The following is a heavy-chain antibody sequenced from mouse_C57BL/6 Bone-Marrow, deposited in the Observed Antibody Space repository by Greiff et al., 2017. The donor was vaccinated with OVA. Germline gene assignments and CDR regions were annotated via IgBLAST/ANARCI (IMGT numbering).Heavy chain of an antibody. CDR2: IYPGDGDT. Sequence: QVQLQQSGPELVKPGASVKISCKASGYAFSSSWMNWVKQRPGKGLEWIGRIYPGDGDTNYNGKFKGKATFTADTSSNTAYMQLSSLTTEDSAIYYCATGIKKYFDVWGTGTTVTVAS. V-gene: IGHV1-82*01. J-gene: IGHJ1*03. CDR3: ATGIKKYFDV. CDR1: GYAFSSSW. D-gene: IGHD2-4*01.